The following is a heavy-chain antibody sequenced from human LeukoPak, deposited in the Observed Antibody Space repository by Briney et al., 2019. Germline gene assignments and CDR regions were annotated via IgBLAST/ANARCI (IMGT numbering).Heavy chain of an antibody. Sequence: SVKVSCKASGGTFSSYAISWVRQAHGQGLEWMGRIIPILGIANYAQKFQGRVTITADKSTSTAYMELSSLRSEDTAVYYCARELSRDGYIPHAFDIWGQGTMVTVSS. D-gene: IGHD5-12*01. CDR1: GGTFSSYA. V-gene: IGHV1-69*04. J-gene: IGHJ3*02. CDR2: IIPILGIA. CDR3: ARELSRDGYIPHAFDI.